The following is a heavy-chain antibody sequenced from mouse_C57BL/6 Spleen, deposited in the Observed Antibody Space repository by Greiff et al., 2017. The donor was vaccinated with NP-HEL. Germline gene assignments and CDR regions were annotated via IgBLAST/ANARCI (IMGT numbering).Heavy chain of an antibody. V-gene: IGHV1-31*01. CDR1: GYSFTGYY. CDR3: AREAYYGSSYGYFDV. CDR2: IYPYNGVS. J-gene: IGHJ1*03. D-gene: IGHD1-1*01. Sequence: EVQLQESGPELVKPGASVKISCKASGYSFTGYYMHWVKQSHGNILDWIGYIYPYNGVSSYNQKFKGKATLTVDKSSSTAYMELRSLTSEDSAVYYCAREAYYGSSYGYFDVWGTGTTVTVSS.